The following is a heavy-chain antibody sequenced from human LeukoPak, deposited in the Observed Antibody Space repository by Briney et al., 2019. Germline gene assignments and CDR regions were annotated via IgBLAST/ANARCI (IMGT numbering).Heavy chain of an antibody. D-gene: IGHD3-3*01. CDR3: ARDYITIFGVVINNWFDP. CDR2: IYHSGST. CDR1: GGSISSSSYY. V-gene: IGHV4-39*07. Sequence: SETLSLTCTVSGGSISSSSYYWGWIRQPPGKGLEWIGSIYHSGSTYYNPSLKSRVTISVDTSKNQFSLKLSSVTAADTAVYYCARDYITIFGVVINNWFDPWGQGTLVTVSS. J-gene: IGHJ5*02.